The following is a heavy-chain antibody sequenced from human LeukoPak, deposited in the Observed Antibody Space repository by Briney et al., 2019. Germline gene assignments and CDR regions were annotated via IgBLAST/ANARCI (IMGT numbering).Heavy chain of an antibody. Sequence: GGSLRLSCTASGFTVSSTYVSWVRQAPGKGLEWVSIIYSDGTTCYADSVKGRFTISRDNSKNTVYLQMNSLRAEDTAKYYCARGRPIYFYSSSSHYFDYWGQGTLVTVSS. CDR1: GFTVSSTY. J-gene: IGHJ4*02. V-gene: IGHV3-53*01. D-gene: IGHD6-6*01. CDR3: ARGRPIYFYSSSSHYFDY. CDR2: IYSDGTT.